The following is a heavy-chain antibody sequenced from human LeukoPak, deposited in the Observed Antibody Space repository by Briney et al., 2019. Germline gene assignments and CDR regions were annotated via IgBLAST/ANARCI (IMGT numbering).Heavy chain of an antibody. V-gene: IGHV4-4*07. J-gene: IGHJ4*02. CDR3: ARGSYYDTLTGYYRGSFDS. D-gene: IGHD3-9*01. Sequence: SETLSLTCTVSGGSISTYYWSWIRQPAEEGLEWIGRVSTSGTTQYNPSFKSRVTMSVDTSSNQFSLKLSSVTAADTAVYYCARGSYYDTLTGYYRGSFDSWGQGTLVTVSS. CDR2: VSTSGTT. CDR1: GGSISTYY.